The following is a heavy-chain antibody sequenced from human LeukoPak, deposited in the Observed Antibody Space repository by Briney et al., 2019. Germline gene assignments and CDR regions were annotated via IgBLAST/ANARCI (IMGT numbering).Heavy chain of an antibody. CDR1: GGSISSYY. CDR2: IYHSGST. J-gene: IGHJ6*03. CDR3: ARIPPSYSSSWAGGWYMDV. Sequence: SETLSLTCTVSGGSISSYYWSWIRQPPGKGLEWIGYIYHSGSTYYNPSLKSRVTISVDRSKNQFSLKLSSVTAADTAVYYCARIPPSYSSSWAGGWYMDVWGKGTTVTVSS. V-gene: IGHV4-59*12. D-gene: IGHD6-13*01.